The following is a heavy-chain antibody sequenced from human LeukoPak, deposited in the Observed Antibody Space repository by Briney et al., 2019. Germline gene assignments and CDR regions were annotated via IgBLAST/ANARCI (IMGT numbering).Heavy chain of an antibody. CDR2: INPSGGST. V-gene: IGHV1-46*01. CDR1: GYTFTSYY. Sequence: ASVKVSCKASGYTFTSYYMHWVRQASGQGLEWMGIINPSGGSTSYAQKFQGRVTMTRDTSTSTVYMELSSLRPEDTAVYYCARDPDGDYYGSGSWFDPWGQGTLVTVSS. CDR3: ARDPDGDYYGSGSWFDP. D-gene: IGHD3-10*01. J-gene: IGHJ5*02.